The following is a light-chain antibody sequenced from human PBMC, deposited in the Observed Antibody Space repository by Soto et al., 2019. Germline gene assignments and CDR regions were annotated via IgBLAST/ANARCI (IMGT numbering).Light chain of an antibody. CDR3: QQLNSYPLT. V-gene: IGKV1-9*01. CDR1: QGISSY. CDR2: AAS. Sequence: DIQLTQSPSFLSASVGDRVTITCRASQGISSYLAWYQQKPGKAPKLLIYAASTLQSGVPSRFSGSGSGTELTLPLSSLQPEDFATYYSQQLNSYPLTFGGGTKVEIK. J-gene: IGKJ4*01.